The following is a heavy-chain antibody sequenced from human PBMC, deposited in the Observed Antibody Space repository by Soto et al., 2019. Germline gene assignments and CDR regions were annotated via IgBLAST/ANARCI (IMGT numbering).Heavy chain of an antibody. D-gene: IGHD2-15*01. CDR1: GFTFSSYG. CDR2: IWYDGSNK. Sequence: GGSLRLSCAASGFTFSSYGMHWVRQAPGKGLEWVAVIWYDGSNKYYADSVKGRFTISRDNSKNTLYLQMNSLRAEDTAVYYCARDSNSRVVVAATQDTGWFDPWGQGTLVTVSS. J-gene: IGHJ5*02. CDR3: ARDSNSRVVVAATQDTGWFDP. V-gene: IGHV3-33*01.